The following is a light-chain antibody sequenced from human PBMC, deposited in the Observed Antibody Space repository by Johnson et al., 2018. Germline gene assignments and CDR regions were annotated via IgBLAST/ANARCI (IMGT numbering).Light chain of an antibody. CDR2: ENN. CDR3: GTWGSSLSAGNG. V-gene: IGLV1-51*02. CDR1: SSNIGNNY. J-gene: IGLJ1*01. Sequence: QSVLTQPPSVSAAPGQKVTISCSGSSSNIGNNYVSWYQQLPGTAPKLLIYENNKRPSGIPDLFSGSKSGTSATLGITGLQTGDEADYYCGTWGSSLSAGNGVVTGTKVTVL.